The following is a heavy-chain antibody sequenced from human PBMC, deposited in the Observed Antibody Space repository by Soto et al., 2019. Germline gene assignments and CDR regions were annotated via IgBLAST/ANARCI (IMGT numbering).Heavy chain of an antibody. CDR3: VLRRMPVVPEY. D-gene: IGHD3-22*01. V-gene: IGHV4-59*01. Sequence: PSETLSLTCTVSGGSISSYYWSWIRQPPGKGLESIGYLYYGRSANYNPSLKSRVTLSVDTSTNQCSLTLSSMTAADTAVYFCVLRRMPVVPEYRGQGTLVTVSS. J-gene: IGHJ4*02. CDR1: GGSISSYY. CDR2: LYYGRSA.